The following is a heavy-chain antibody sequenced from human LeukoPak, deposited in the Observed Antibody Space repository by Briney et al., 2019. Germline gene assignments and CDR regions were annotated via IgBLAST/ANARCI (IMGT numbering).Heavy chain of an antibody. CDR3: ARGRACSSTSCYKTGGWFDP. D-gene: IGHD2-2*02. J-gene: IGHJ5*02. V-gene: IGHV1-2*02. Sequence: ASVKVSCKASGYTFTGYYMHWVRQAPGQGLEWMGWINPNGGGTNYAQKFQGRVTMTRDTSISTAYMELSRLRSDDTAVYYCARGRACSSTSCYKTGGWFDPWGQGTLVTVSS. CDR1: GYTFTGYY. CDR2: INPNGGGT.